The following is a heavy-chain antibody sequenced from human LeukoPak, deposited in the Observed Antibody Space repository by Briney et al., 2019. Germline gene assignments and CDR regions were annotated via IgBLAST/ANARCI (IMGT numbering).Heavy chain of an antibody. V-gene: IGHV3-73*01. CDR2: IRSKANSYAT. Sequence: GGSLRLSCAASGFTFSRYWMTWVRQASGKGLEWVGRIRSKANSYATAYAASVKGRFTISRDDSKNTAYLQMNSLKTEDTAVYYCSIAVTPTDYWGQGTLVTVSS. CDR1: GFTFSRYW. CDR3: SIAVTPTDY. J-gene: IGHJ4*02. D-gene: IGHD6-19*01.